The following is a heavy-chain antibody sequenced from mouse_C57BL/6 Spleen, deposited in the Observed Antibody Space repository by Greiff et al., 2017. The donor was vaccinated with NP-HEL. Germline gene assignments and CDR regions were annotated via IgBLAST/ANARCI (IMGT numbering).Heavy chain of an antibody. CDR3: ATAGYYYAMDY. J-gene: IGHJ4*01. CDR2: IHPNSGST. CDR1: GYTFTSYW. Sequence: QVQLQQSGAELVKPGASVKLSCKASGYTFTSYWMHWVKQRPGQGLEWIGMIHPNSGSTNYNEKFKSKATLTVDKSSSTAYMQLSSLTSEDSAVYYCATAGYYYAMDYWGQGTSVTVSS. D-gene: IGHD4-1*01. V-gene: IGHV1-64*01.